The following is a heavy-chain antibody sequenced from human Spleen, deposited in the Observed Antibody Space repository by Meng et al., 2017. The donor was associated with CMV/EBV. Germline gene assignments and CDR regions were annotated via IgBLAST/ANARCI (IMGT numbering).Heavy chain of an antibody. CDR1: GYTFTSYD. V-gene: IGHV1-8*01. CDR2: MNPNSGNT. J-gene: IGHJ4*02. CDR3: AREVVPASSGGYYFDY. D-gene: IGHD2-2*01. Sequence: ASVKVSCKASGYTFTSYDINWVRQATGQGLEWMGWMNPNSGNTGYAQKFQGRVTMTRNTSISTAYLELSSLRSEDTAVYYCAREVVPASSGGYYFDYWGQGTLVTVSS.